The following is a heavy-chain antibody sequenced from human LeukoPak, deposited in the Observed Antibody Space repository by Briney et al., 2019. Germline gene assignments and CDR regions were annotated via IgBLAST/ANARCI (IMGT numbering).Heavy chain of an antibody. CDR2: IRGSDGRT. Sequence: GGSLRLSCAASGFTFSSYPMTWVRQAPGKGLEWVSTIRGSDGRTNYADSVKGRFTVSRDNSKNTLYLQMDSLRAEDTAVYYCAKNEASGYGQGVGYYFYMDVWGKGTTVTVSS. J-gene: IGHJ6*03. CDR1: GFTFSSYP. D-gene: IGHD5-12*01. V-gene: IGHV3-23*01. CDR3: AKNEASGYGQGVGYYFYMDV.